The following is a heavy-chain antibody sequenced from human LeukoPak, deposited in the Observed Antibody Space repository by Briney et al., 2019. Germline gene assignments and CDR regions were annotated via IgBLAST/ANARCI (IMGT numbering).Heavy chain of an antibody. CDR1: GFTFSSYD. D-gene: IGHD6-19*01. J-gene: IGHJ4*02. CDR3: ATAGYSNGWYSFDF. CDR2: IGTAGDT. Sequence: GGSLRLSCAASGFTFSSYDLHWVRQATGMGLDWVSAIGTAGDTYYPGSVKGRFTISRENAKNSFYLQMNSLRAGDTAVYYCATAGYSNGWYSFDFWGQGTLVTVSS. V-gene: IGHV3-13*01.